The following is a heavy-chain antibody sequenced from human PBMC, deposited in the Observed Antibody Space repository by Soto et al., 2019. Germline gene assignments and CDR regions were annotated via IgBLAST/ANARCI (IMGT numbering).Heavy chain of an antibody. Sequence: QVQLQESGPGLVKPSETLSLTCTVSGGSVSSGSYYWSWIRQPPGKGLGWIGYIYYSGTTNYNPSLTSRVTISVDTSKNQFSLELSSVNAADTAVYYCARGARNRYNWFDPWGQGTLVTVSS. CDR2: IYYSGTT. J-gene: IGHJ5*02. CDR1: GGSVSSGSYY. CDR3: ARGARNRYNWFDP. V-gene: IGHV4-61*01.